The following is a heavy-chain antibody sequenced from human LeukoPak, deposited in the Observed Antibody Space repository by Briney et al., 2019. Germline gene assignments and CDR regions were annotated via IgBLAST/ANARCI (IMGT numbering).Heavy chain of an antibody. CDR1: GFTFSSYW. CDR2: IKKDGSEK. J-gene: IGHJ4*02. D-gene: IGHD6-13*01. V-gene: IGHV3-7*01. CDR3: ARWAIAAAGTIDY. Sequence: GGSLRLSCAASGFTFSSYWMSWVRQAPGKGLEWVANIKKDGSEKYYVDYVKGRFTISRDNAKNSLYLQMNSLRAEDTAVYYCARWAIAAAGTIDYWGQGTLVTVSS.